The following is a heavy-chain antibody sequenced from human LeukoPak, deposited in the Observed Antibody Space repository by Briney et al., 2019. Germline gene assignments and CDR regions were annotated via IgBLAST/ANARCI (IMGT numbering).Heavy chain of an antibody. D-gene: IGHD2-21*01. CDR3: ARMDCFGGKRRLDY. CDR2: IDWDDDK. CDR1: GFSHRSSGMC. V-gene: IGHV2-70*01. Sequence: SGPTLVKPTQTLTLTCSLSGFSHRSSGMCVTWIRQPPGKALEWLALIDWDDDKYYSTSLKTRLTISKDTSKSQVVLKMTNMDPVDTATYYCARMDCFGGKRRLDYWGQGTLVTVSS. J-gene: IGHJ4*02.